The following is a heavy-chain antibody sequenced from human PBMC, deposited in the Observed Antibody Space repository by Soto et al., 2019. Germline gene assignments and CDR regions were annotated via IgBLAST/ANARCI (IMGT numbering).Heavy chain of an antibody. CDR2: ISAYNGNT. D-gene: IGHD4-17*01. V-gene: IGHV1-18*01. CDR1: GYTFTSYG. CDR3: ARVGFLLTVTAFNPFDY. J-gene: IGHJ4*02. Sequence: QVQLGQSGAEVKKPGASVKVSCKASGYTFTSYGISWVRQAPGQGLEWMGWISAYNGNTNYAQKLQGRVTMTTDTSKSTAYMELRSLRSDDTAVYYCARVGFLLTVTAFNPFDYWGQGTLVTVSS.